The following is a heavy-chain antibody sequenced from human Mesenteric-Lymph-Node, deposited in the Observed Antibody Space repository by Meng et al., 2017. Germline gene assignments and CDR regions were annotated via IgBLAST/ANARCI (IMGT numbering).Heavy chain of an antibody. V-gene: IGHV4-34*01. CDR3: ARGGGWDLRAGLAR. CDR1: GGSVSGYY. J-gene: IGHJ4*02. D-gene: IGHD2-21*01. Sequence: SETLSLTCAVYGGSVSGYYLSWISQPPGEGLEWIGEINHSGSTNYNTALKSRVTISVDTSKNQFSLKLSSVTAADTAVYYCARGGGWDLRAGLARWGQGTLVTVSS. CDR2: INHSGST.